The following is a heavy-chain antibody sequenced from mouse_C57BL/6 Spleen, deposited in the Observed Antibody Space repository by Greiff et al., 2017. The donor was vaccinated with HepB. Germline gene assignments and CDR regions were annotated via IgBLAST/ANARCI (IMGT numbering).Heavy chain of an antibody. J-gene: IGHJ1*03. V-gene: IGHV1-19*01. Sequence: EVQLQQSGPVLVKPGASVKMSCKASGYTFTDYYMNWVKQSHGKSLEWIGVINPYNGGTSYNQKFKGKATLTVDKSSSTAYMELNSLTSEDSAVYYCARGSSLRYWYFDVWGTGTTVTVSS. CDR3: ARGSSLRYWYFDV. CDR2: INPYNGGT. D-gene: IGHD1-1*01. CDR1: GYTFTDYY.